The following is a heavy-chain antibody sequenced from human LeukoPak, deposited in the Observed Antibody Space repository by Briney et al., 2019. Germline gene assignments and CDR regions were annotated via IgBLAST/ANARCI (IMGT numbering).Heavy chain of an antibody. V-gene: IGHV3-30*14. CDR2: MSYDGSNR. J-gene: IGHJ4*02. D-gene: IGHD2-15*01. CDR3: ARVVRSLFDY. Sequence: PWGALRLSCAASGFSFSSYTMHWVRQAPGKGLEWVAVMSYDGSNRYYADSVKGRFTISRDNSKNALYLQMNSLRAEDTAVYYCARVVRSLFDYWGQGTLVTVSS. CDR1: GFSFSSYT.